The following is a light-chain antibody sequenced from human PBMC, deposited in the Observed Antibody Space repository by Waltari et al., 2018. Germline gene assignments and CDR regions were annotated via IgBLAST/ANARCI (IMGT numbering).Light chain of an antibody. CDR2: AAC. Sequence: DIQMTQSPSSLSASIGDRVTITCRASQRIYSHLNWYQQKPGKAPKLLMYAACSLQSGVPSRFSASESGTDFTLTISSLQPEDSATYYCQQSYTTPLTFGGGTKVEI. J-gene: IGKJ4*01. CDR3: QQSYTTPLT. V-gene: IGKV1-39*01. CDR1: QRIYSH.